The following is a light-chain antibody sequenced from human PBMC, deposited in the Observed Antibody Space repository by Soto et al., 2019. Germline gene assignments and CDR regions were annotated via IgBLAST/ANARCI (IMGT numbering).Light chain of an antibody. Sequence: EIVLTQAPGTLSLSPGERATVSCRSSQSISSSYLAWYQQKPGQAPRLLIYGASTRASGFPDRFTGSGSGTDFTLTINRLEPEDSAVYYCHQYIGAPWAFGQGTKVDIK. CDR3: HQYIGAPWA. CDR1: QSISSSY. J-gene: IGKJ1*01. CDR2: GAS. V-gene: IGKV3-20*01.